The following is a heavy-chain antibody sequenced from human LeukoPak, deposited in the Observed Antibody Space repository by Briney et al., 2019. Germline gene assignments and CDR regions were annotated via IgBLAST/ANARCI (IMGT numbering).Heavy chain of an antibody. CDR2: IYSGGST. CDR1: GFTVSSNY. CDR3: ARDFYGSGSPDPNYYYYYGMDV. Sequence: TGGSLRLSCAASGFTVSSNYMSWVRQAPGKGLEWVSVIYSGGSTYYADSVKGRFTISRHNSKNTLYLQMNSLRAEDTAVCHCARDFYGSGSPDPNYYYYYGMDVWGQGTTVTVSS. D-gene: IGHD3-10*01. J-gene: IGHJ6*02. V-gene: IGHV3-53*04.